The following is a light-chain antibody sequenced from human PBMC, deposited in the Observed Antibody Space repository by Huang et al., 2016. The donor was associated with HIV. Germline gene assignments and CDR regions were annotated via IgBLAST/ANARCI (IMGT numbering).Light chain of an antibody. CDR2: SAS. CDR1: QDISIW. V-gene: IGKV1-12*01. J-gene: IGKJ5*01. Sequence: DIQMTQSPSSVSASEGDTVTITCRASQDISIWLAWYQQKPREAPTLLIHSASILVSGVPSRFSGSGSGTNFSLTIKGLRPDDFATYYCLQADISPRSFGQGTRL. CDR3: LQADISPRS.